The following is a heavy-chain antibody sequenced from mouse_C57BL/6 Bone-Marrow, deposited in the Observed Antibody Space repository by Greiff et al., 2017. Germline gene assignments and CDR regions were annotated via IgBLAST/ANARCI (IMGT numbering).Heavy chain of an antibody. CDR1: GYTFTSYW. Sequence: VQLQQPGAELVMPGASVKLSCKASGYTFTSYWMHWVKQRPGQGLEWIGEIDPSDSYTNYNQKFKGKSTLTVDKSSSTAYMQLSSLTSEDSAVYYCAREGITTVVAHFDDWGQGTTLTVSS. J-gene: IGHJ2*01. D-gene: IGHD1-1*01. CDR2: IDPSDSYT. V-gene: IGHV1-69*01. CDR3: AREGITTVVAHFDD.